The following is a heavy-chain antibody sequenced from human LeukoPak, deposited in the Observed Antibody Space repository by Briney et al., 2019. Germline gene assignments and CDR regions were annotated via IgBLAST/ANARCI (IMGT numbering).Heavy chain of an antibody. CDR3: ARAFYPGYYSYMAV. V-gene: IGHV4-59*01. D-gene: IGHD3-3*02. J-gene: IGHJ6*03. Sequence: SETLSLTCTVSGGSISNYYWSWIRQPPGKGLEWIGYIYYSGSTKYNPSLKSRVTISVDTSKNQFSLKLSSVTAADTAVYYCARAFYPGYYSYMAVWGKGTTVTVSS. CDR1: GGSISNYY. CDR2: IYYSGST.